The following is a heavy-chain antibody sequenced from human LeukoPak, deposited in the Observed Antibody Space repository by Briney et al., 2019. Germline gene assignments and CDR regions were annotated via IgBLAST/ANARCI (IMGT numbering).Heavy chain of an antibody. CDR2: ISISNTI. Sequence: GGSLRLSCAASGFTFSSYSMNWVRQAPGKGLEWLSYISISNTIYYADSVRGRFTISGDNAKNSLYLQMNSLRAEDTAVYYCARDLHCGGDCYPLTYWGQGTLVTVSS. V-gene: IGHV3-48*01. CDR3: ARDLHCGGDCYPLTY. CDR1: GFTFSSYS. J-gene: IGHJ4*02. D-gene: IGHD2-21*01.